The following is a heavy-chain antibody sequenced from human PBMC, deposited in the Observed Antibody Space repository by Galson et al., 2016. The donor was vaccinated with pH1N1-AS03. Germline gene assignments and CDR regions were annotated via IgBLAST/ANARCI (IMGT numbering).Heavy chain of an antibody. CDR2: INAGNGNA. J-gene: IGHJ4*02. CDR3: TRGRQQRFDY. Sequence: SVKVSCKASGYTLTTYSMHWVRQAPGQRPEWMGWINAGNGNAGYSRSFQGRVTITSDTSANIGYLEVISLIFEDTAVYYCTRGRQQRFDYWGQGTRVTVSS. V-gene: IGHV1-3*01. CDR1: GYTLTTYS. D-gene: IGHD1-1*01.